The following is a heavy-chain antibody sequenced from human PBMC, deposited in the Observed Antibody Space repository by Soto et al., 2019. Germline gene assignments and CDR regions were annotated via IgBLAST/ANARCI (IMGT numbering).Heavy chain of an antibody. V-gene: IGHV3-49*03. J-gene: IGHJ4*02. D-gene: IGHD2-21*02. CDR3: TCHTVTTIRSIDY. Sequence: GGSLRLSCPGSGFQFGDYAFTWFRQAPGKGLEWVGFIKSKAFGGTAHYAASVGGRFTISRDDSKSIAYLEMNSLNPGDTAVYYCTCHTVTTIRSIDYWGQGSLVTVSS. CDR2: IKSKAFGGTA. CDR1: GFQFGDYA.